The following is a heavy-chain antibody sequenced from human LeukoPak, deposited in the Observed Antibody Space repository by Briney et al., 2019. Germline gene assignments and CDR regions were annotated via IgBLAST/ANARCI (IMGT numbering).Heavy chain of an antibody. Sequence: SGGSLRLSCAASGFAIKDYWMNWVRQAPGKGLQWVARIKGDGSITMYTDSVKGRFTISRDNAKNTVYLQMSSLRAGDTAVYNCTKSDWFDHWGQGTLVTVSS. CDR2: IKGDGSIT. J-gene: IGHJ5*02. CDR1: GFAIKDYW. V-gene: IGHV3-74*03. D-gene: IGHD3-3*01. CDR3: TKSDWFDH.